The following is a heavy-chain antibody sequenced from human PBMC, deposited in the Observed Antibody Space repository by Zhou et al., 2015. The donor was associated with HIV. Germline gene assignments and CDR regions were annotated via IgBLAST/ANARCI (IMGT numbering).Heavy chain of an antibody. V-gene: IGHV1-69*12. CDR2: IIPIFGTA. D-gene: IGHD3-22*01. J-gene: IGHJ5*02. CDR1: GGTFSSYA. Sequence: QVQLVQSGAEVKKPGSSVKVSCKASGGTFSSYAISWVRQAPGQGLEWMGGIIPIFGTANYAQKFQGRVTITADESTSTAYMELSSLRSEDTAVYYCARAHSSGYIGYNWFDPVGPGNPGHRLL. CDR3: ARAHSSGYIGYNWFDP.